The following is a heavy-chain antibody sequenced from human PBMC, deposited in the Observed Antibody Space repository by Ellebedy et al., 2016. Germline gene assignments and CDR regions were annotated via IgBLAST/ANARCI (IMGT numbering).Heavy chain of an antibody. V-gene: IGHV3-30-3*01. Sequence: GGSLRLSXEASGFTFNDYAMHWVRQAPGKGLEWVAFVSYDGSKTSFTDSVKGRFTISRDNSKNTLDLQMNSLRAEDTAMYYCARDRGGGVSGYDYWGQGSLVTVSS. CDR2: VSYDGSKT. CDR1: GFTFNDYA. J-gene: IGHJ4*02. CDR3: ARDRGGGVSGYDY. D-gene: IGHD3-22*01.